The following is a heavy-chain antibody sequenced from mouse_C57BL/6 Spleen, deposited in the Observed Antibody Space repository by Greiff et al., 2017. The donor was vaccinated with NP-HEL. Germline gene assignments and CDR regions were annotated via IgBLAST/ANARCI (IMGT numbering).Heavy chain of an antibody. CDR2: IDPEDGDT. D-gene: IGHD2-1*01. CDR3: TRIYYGNLGYAMDY. J-gene: IGHJ4*01. V-gene: IGHV14-1*01. CDR1: GFNIKDYY. Sequence: EVQLQQSGAELVRPGASVKLSCTASGFNIKDYYMHWVKQRPEQGLEWIGRIDPEDGDTEYAPKFQGKATMTADTSSNTAYLQLSSLTSEDTAVYYCTRIYYGNLGYAMDYWGQGTSVTVSS.